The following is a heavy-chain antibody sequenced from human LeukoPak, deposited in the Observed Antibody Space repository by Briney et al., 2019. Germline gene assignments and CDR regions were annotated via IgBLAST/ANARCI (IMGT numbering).Heavy chain of an antibody. Sequence: GASLRLSCAASGFTFSSYAMSWVRQAPGKGLEWVSAISGSGGSTYYADSVKGRFTISRDNAKNSLYLQMNSLRAEDTAVYYCAREGDYYDSSGYYRVEYFQHWGQGTLVTVSS. J-gene: IGHJ1*01. CDR2: ISGSGGST. CDR3: AREGDYYDSSGYYRVEYFQH. V-gene: IGHV3-23*01. CDR1: GFTFSSYA. D-gene: IGHD3-22*01.